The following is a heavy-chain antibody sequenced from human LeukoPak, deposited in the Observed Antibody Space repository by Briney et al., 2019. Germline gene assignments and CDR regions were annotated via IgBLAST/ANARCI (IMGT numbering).Heavy chain of an antibody. V-gene: IGHV1-46*01. D-gene: IGHD2-15*01. CDR1: GYTFTSYY. J-gene: IGHJ4*02. CDR2: INPSGGST. Sequence: ASVKVSCKASGYTFTSYYMHWVRQAPGQGLEWMGIINPSGGSTSYAQKFQGRVTMTRDTSTSTVYMELSSLRSEDTAVYHCAREYCSGGSCYREYYFDYWGQGTLVTVSS. CDR3: AREYCSGGSCYREYYFDY.